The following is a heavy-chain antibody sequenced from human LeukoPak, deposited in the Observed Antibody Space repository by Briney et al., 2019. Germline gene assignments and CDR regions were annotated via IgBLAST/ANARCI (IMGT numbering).Heavy chain of an antibody. V-gene: IGHV4-34*01. CDR2: INHSGST. J-gene: IGHJ4*02. D-gene: IGHD3-3*01. CDR3: ARRTLTYYDFWSGYYLDY. Sequence: SETLSLTCAVYGGSFSGYYWSWIRQPPGKGLEWIGEINHSGSTNYNPSLKSRVTISVDTSKNQFSLKLSSVTAADTAVYYCARRTLTYYDFWSGYYLDYWGQGTLVTVSS. CDR1: GGSFSGYY.